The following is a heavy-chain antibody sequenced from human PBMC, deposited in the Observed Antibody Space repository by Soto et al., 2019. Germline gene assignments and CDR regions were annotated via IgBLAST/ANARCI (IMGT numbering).Heavy chain of an antibody. J-gene: IGHJ4*02. CDR3: AKSLTPSIAVAGVDY. D-gene: IGHD6-19*01. Sequence: ASVKVSCRASGYTFSSYAISWVRQAPGQGLEWMGGISAHNGDTNFAQKLQGRVSMTTDTSTNTAYMELRSLTSDDTAVYYCAKSLTPSIAVAGVDYWGQGTLVTVSS. CDR2: ISAHNGDT. V-gene: IGHV1-18*01. CDR1: GYTFSSYA.